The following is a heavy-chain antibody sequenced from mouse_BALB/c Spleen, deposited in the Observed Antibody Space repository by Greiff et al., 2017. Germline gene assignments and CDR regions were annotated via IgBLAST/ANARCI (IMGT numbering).Heavy chain of an antibody. CDR3: SYYDYDGDWYFDV. CDR2: IRLKSNNYAT. CDR1: GFTFSNYW. J-gene: IGHJ1*01. D-gene: IGHD2-4*01. V-gene: IGHV6-6*02. Sequence: EVQRVESGGGLVQPGGSMKLSCVASGFTFSNYWMNWVRQSPEKGLEWVAEIRLKSNNYATHYAESVKGRFTISRDDSKSSVYLQMNNLRAEDTGIYYCSYYDYDGDWYFDVWGAGTTVTVSS.